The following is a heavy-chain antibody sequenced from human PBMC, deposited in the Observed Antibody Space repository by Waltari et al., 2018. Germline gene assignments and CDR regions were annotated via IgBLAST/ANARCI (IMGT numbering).Heavy chain of an antibody. Sequence: QVQLQQWGAGLLKPSETLSLTCAVYGGSFSGFYWSWIRQPPGPGLGWIGEINHSGSTNYNPSLKSRVTISVDTSKNQFSLKLSSVTAADTAVYYCARAYAVAGTWGSSYYYYGMDVWGQGTTVTVSS. CDR2: INHSGST. J-gene: IGHJ6*02. CDR3: ARAYAVAGTWGSSYYYYGMDV. D-gene: IGHD6-19*01. V-gene: IGHV4-34*01. CDR1: GGSFSGFY.